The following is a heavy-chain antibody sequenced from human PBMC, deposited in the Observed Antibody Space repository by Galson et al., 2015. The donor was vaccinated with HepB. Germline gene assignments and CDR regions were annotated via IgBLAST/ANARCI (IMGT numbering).Heavy chain of an antibody. V-gene: IGHV1-69*06. CDR3: ARGSTWAPWGTNYYYYGLDV. Sequence: SVKVSCKASGGTFSRYAISWVRQAPGQGLEWMGGIIPMSGTATYAQKFQGRVTITADKLSVTSYMELSSLTSEDTAVYYCARGSTWAPWGTNYYYYGLDVWGRGTTVTVSS. J-gene: IGHJ6*02. D-gene: IGHD6-13*01. CDR1: GGTFSRYA. CDR2: IIPMSGTA.